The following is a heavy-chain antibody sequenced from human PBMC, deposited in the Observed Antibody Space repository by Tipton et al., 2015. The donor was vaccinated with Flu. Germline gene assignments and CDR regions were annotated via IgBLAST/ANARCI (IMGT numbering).Heavy chain of an antibody. CDR1: GFSFDDYG. CDR3: VRAQNYFRSSECCKYFES. J-gene: IGHJ5*01. Sequence: SLRLSCAASGFSFDDYGMAWVRQVSGKGLEWVAALDWNGGNTAYADSMKGRFTISRDNLRKTLFLQMDRLTAEDTGRYYCVRAQNYFRSSECCKYFESWGQGTLVIVSS. D-gene: IGHD2-15*01. CDR2: LDWNGGNT. V-gene: IGHV3-20*04.